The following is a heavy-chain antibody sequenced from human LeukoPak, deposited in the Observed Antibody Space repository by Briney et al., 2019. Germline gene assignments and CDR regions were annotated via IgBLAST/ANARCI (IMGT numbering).Heavy chain of an antibody. CDR3: ARIACSGGSCYSDYYYYYGMDV. J-gene: IGHJ6*02. V-gene: IGHV1-46*01. Sequence: AASVTVSCKASGYTFTSYYMHWVRQPPGQGLEWMGIINPSCCSTNYAHKFQGRGTMTRDTYTSTVYMELGSQRSEDTAVYYWARIACSGGSCYSDYYYYYGMDVWGQGTTVTVSS. CDR1: GYTFTSYY. D-gene: IGHD2-15*01. CDR2: INPSCCST.